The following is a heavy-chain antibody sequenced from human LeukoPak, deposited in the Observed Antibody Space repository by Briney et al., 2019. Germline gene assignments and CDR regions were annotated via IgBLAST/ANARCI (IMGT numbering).Heavy chain of an antibody. CDR1: GFTFSSYS. D-gene: IGHD2-8*01. Sequence: KSGGSLRLSCAGSGFTFSSYSMNWVRQAPGKGLEWVSFISSSSTYIYYADSVKGRFTISRDNAKNSLYLQMNSLRAEDTAVYYCARSDGVCLDYWGQGTLVTVSS. J-gene: IGHJ4*02. CDR3: ARSDGVCLDY. V-gene: IGHV3-21*01. CDR2: ISSSSTYI.